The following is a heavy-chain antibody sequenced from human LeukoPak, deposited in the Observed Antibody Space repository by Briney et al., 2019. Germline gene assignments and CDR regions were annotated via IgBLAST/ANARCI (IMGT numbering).Heavy chain of an antibody. J-gene: IGHJ5*02. CDR2: IYYSGST. V-gene: IGHV4-39*01. Sequence: SETLSLTCTVSGGSISSSSYYWGWIRQPPGKGLEWIGSIYYSGSTYYNPSLKSRVTISVDTSKNQFSLKLSSVTAADTAVYYCARRSNSIDNWFDPWGQGTLLTVSS. CDR1: GGSISSSSYY. CDR3: ARRSNSIDNWFDP. D-gene: IGHD4-23*01.